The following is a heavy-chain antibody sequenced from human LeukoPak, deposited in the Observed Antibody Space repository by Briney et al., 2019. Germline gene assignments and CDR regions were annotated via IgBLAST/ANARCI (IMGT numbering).Heavy chain of an antibody. CDR2: ISSSSSYI. J-gene: IGHJ4*02. V-gene: IGHV3-21*01. CDR3: AKDRMKQQLVLDY. Sequence: SGGSLRLSCAASGFTFSSYSMNWVRQAPGKGLEWVSSISSSSSYIYYADSVKGRFTISRDNSKNTLYLQMNSLRAEDTAVYYCAKDRMKQQLVLDYWGQGTLVTVSS. CDR1: GFTFSSYS. D-gene: IGHD6-13*01.